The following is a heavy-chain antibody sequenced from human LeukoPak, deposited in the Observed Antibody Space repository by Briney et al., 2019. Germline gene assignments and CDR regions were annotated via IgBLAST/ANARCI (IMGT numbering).Heavy chain of an antibody. CDR2: IIPLFGTA. J-gene: IGHJ4*02. CDR1: VGTFSSYA. CDR3: ARSLAYKLGYCSSTSCPWYFDY. Sequence: SVKVSCKASVGTFSSYAISWVRRAPGHGLEWMGGIIPLFGTANYAQKFQGRVTITADESTSTAYMGLSSLRSEDTAVYYCARSLAYKLGYCSSTSCPWYFDYWGQGTLVTVSS. V-gene: IGHV1-69*13. D-gene: IGHD2-2*01.